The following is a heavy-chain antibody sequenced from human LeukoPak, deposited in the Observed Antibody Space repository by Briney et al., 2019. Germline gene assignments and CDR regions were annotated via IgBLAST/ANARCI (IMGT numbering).Heavy chain of an antibody. CDR1: GGSISSSSYY. D-gene: IGHD3-10*01. V-gene: IGHV4-39*01. CDR2: YSGST. J-gene: IGHJ4*02. CDR3: ARSSYGAGSKPYWVDY. Sequence: SETLSLTCTVSGGSISSSSYYWAWMRQPPGKGLEYIGSYSGSTYNNTSLKSRVTISVDTSKKQFSLKLSSVTAADTAVYFCARSSYGAGSKPYWVDYWGQGTLVIVSS.